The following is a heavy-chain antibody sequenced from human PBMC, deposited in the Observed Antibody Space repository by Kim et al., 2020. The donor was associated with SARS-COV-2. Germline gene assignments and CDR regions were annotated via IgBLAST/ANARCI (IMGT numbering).Heavy chain of an antibody. D-gene: IGHD6-6*01. Sequence: GGSLRLSCAASGFTFSSYSMNWVRQAPGKGLEWVSYISSSSSTIYYADSVKGRFTISRDNAKNSLYLQMNSLRDEDTAVYYCARWRSSWVDDYYYYGMDVWGQGTTVTVSS. J-gene: IGHJ6*02. CDR3: ARWRSSWVDDYYYYGMDV. CDR2: ISSSSSTI. V-gene: IGHV3-48*02. CDR1: GFTFSSYS.